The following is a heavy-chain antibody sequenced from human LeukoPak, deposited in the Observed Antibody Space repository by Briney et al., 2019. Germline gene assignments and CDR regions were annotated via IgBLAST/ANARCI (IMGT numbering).Heavy chain of an antibody. J-gene: IGHJ3*02. D-gene: IGHD5-24*01. CDR3: ARRDPARAFDI. CDR2: IYYSGSA. Sequence: SETLSLTCTVSGGSISSYYWTWIRQPPGKGLEWIGYIYYSGSANYNPSLKSRATISVDTSKNQFSLKLSSVTAADTAVYYCARRDPARAFDIWGQGTMVTVSS. CDR1: GGSISSYY. V-gene: IGHV4-59*08.